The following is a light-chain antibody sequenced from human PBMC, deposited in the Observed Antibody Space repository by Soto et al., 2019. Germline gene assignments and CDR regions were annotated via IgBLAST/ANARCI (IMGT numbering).Light chain of an antibody. CDR1: SSDVGAYRF. V-gene: IGLV2-14*03. CDR2: DVS. CDR3: SSFTSSDTYV. Sequence: QSALTQPASVSGSPGQSIAISCTGTSSDVGAYRFVSWYQQHPGRAPQLMIYDVSNRPSGVSDRFSGSTSGNTASLTISGLQAEDEADYYCSSFTSSDTYVFGTGTKLTVL. J-gene: IGLJ1*01.